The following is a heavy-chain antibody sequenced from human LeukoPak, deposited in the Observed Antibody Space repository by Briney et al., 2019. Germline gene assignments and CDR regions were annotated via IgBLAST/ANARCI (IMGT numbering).Heavy chain of an antibody. CDR3: ARSKVWREPRFDY. V-gene: IGHV4-59*12. J-gene: IGHJ4*02. CDR2: IYYSGST. Sequence: SETLSLTCTVSGGSISSYYWSWIRQPPGKGLEWIGYIYYSGSTNYNPSLKSQVTMSVDTSKNQFSLKLSSVTAADTAVYYCARSKVWREPRFDYWGQGTLVTVSS. CDR1: GGSISSYY. D-gene: IGHD1-26*01.